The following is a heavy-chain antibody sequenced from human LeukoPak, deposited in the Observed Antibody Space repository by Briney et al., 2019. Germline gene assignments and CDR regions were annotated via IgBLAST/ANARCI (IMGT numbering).Heavy chain of an antibody. CDR2: IIPIFGTA. CDR3: ATQAGGVPAAIMGWIDP. J-gene: IGHJ5*02. D-gene: IGHD2-2*01. CDR1: GGTFSSYA. V-gene: IGHV1-69*05. Sequence: SVKVSCKASGGTFSSYAISWVRQAPGQGLEWMGGIIPIFGTANYAQKFQGRVTITTDESTSTAYMELSSLRSEDTAVYYCATQAGGVPAAIMGWIDPWGQGTLVTVSS.